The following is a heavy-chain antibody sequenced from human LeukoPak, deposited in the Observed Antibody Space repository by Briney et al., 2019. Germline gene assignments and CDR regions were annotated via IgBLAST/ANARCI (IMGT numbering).Heavy chain of an antibody. D-gene: IGHD3-9*01. CDR1: GFTFSSYE. CDR2: ISSSGSTI. Sequence: PGRSLRLPCAASGFTFSSYEMNWVRQAPGKGLEWVSYISSSGSTIYYADSVKGRFTISRDNAKNSLYLQMNSLRAEDTAVYYCARDRKLRYFDWLKYYYYGMDVWGQGTTVTVSS. V-gene: IGHV3-48*03. CDR3: ARDRKLRYFDWLKYYYYGMDV. J-gene: IGHJ6*02.